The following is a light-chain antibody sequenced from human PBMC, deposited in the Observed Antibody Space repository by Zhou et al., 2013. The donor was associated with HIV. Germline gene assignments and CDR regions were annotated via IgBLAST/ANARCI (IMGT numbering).Light chain of an antibody. Sequence: ETVMTQSPATLSVSPGARATLSCRASQSVSSNLAWYQQKPGQAPRLLIYGASTRATGIPARFSGSGSGTEFTLTISSMQSEDFAVYYCQQYNNWPPMYTFGQGTKLEIK. V-gene: IGKV3-15*01. CDR2: GAS. CDR1: QSVSSN. CDR3: QQYNNWPPMYT. J-gene: IGKJ2*01.